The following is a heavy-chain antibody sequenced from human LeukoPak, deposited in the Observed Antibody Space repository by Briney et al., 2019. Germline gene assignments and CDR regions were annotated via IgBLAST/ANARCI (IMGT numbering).Heavy chain of an antibody. CDR1: GGTFNNSA. Sequence: ASVTVSCKTSGGTFNNSAISWVRQAPGQGLQWLGGIMPLFGTAGYAQKFQGRVTITKDESTRTVYLELTRLKSDDTAVYSCARDVPADYGSGWFDPWGQGTLVSVSS. D-gene: IGHD4-17*01. CDR2: IMPLFGTA. J-gene: IGHJ5*02. V-gene: IGHV1-69*05. CDR3: ARDVPADYGSGWFDP.